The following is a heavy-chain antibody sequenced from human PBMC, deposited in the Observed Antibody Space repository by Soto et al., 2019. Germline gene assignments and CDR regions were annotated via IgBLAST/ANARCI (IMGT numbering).Heavy chain of an antibody. CDR1: GNTNANNV. V-gene: IGHV1-8*01. D-gene: IGHD3-16*01. CDR3: ARSAHMLRTAILRSFYI. CDR2: MNPNSGNT. J-gene: IGHJ3*02. Sequence: GSAVKPSCEAPGNTNANNVLKWVRPATAQGKKRMGWMNPNSGNTGYAQKFQGRVTMTRNTSISTAYMELSSLRSEVTTVYYCARSAHMLRTAILRSFYIW.